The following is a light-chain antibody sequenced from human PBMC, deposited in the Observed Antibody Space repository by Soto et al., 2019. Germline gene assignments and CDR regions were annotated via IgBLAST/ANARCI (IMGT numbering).Light chain of an antibody. CDR2: AAS. CDR1: QSISTY. Sequence: DIQMTQSPSSLSASEGDRVTITCRASQSISTYLNWYQQKPGKAPKLLIYAASSLQSGVPSRFSGSGSGTEFTLTISSLQPEDFAIHYCQQSSSAPLTFGPGTKVDIK. CDR3: QQSSSAPLT. V-gene: IGKV1-39*01. J-gene: IGKJ3*01.